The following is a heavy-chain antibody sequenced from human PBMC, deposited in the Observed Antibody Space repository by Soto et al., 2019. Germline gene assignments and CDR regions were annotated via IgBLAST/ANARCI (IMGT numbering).Heavy chain of an antibody. V-gene: IGHV1-69*02. Sequence: GASVKVSCKASGGTFSSYTISWVRQAPGQGLEWMGRIIPILGIANYAQKFQGRVTITADKSTSTAYMELSSLRSEDTAVYYCANDEPNAVAGTEDFDYWGQGTLVTVSS. D-gene: IGHD6-19*01. CDR3: ANDEPNAVAGTEDFDY. J-gene: IGHJ4*02. CDR1: GGTFSSYT. CDR2: IIPILGIA.